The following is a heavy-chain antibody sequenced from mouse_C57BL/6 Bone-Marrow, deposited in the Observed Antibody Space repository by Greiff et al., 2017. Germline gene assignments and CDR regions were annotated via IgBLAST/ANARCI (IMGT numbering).Heavy chain of an antibody. CDR3: ARGGTTVVNMDY. V-gene: IGHV7-1*01. D-gene: IGHD1-1*01. CDR2: SRNKANDYTT. CDR1: GFTFSDFY. Sequence: EVMLVASGGGLVQSGRSLRLSCATSGFTFSDFYMEWVRQAPGKGLEWIAASRNKANDYTTEYSASVKGRFIVSRDTSQSILYLQMNALRAEDTAIYYCARGGTTVVNMDYWGQGTSVTVSS. J-gene: IGHJ4*01.